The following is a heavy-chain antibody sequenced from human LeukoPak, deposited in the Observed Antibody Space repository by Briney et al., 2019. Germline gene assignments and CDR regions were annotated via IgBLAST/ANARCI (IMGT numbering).Heavy chain of an antibody. J-gene: IGHJ3*02. CDR3: ARKAWIQLWFRLGDAFDI. CDR1: GFTFSSYW. V-gene: IGHV3-7*01. Sequence: PGGSLRLSCAASGFTFSSYWMSWVRQAPGKGLEWVANIKQDGSEKYYVDSVKGRFTISRDNAKNSLYLQMNSLRAEDTAVYYCARKAWIQLWFRLGDAFDIWGQGTMVTVSS. CDR2: IKQDGSEK. D-gene: IGHD5-18*01.